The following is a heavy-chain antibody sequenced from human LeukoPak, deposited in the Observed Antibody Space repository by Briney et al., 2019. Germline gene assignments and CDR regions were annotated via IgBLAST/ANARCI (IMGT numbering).Heavy chain of an antibody. Sequence: GGSLRLSCVASGFTFSSYWMNWVRQAQGKGPEWVANIKQDGSQKYYVDSVKGRFTISRDNAKNSLYLRMNSLKAGDTAMYYCATDAVSSSWSDYWGQGTLVTVSS. J-gene: IGHJ4*02. CDR1: GFTFSSYW. V-gene: IGHV3-7*01. CDR3: ATDAVSSSWSDY. D-gene: IGHD6-13*01. CDR2: IKQDGSQK.